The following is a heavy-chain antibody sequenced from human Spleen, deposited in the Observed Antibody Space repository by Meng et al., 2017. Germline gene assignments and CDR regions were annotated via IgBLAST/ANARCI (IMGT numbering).Heavy chain of an antibody. D-gene: IGHD3-22*01. CDR2: IYYSGST. Sequence: ESLKISCTVSGGSISSYYWSWIRQPPGKGLEWIGYIYYSGSTNYNPSLKSRVTISVDTSKNQFSLKLSSVTAADTAVYYCARAAPYYYDSSGYSPHGRPFDYWGQGTLVTVSS. V-gene: IGHV4-59*01. CDR3: ARAAPYYYDSSGYSPHGRPFDY. J-gene: IGHJ4*02. CDR1: GGSISSYY.